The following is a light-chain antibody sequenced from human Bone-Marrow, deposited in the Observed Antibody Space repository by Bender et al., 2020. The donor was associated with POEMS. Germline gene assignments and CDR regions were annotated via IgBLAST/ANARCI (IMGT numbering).Light chain of an antibody. Sequence: SYVLTQPPSVSVAPGQTARISCGGDNIEDKLVHWYQQKPGQAPVLVVYDDTDRPSGIPGRFSGSRSGSTPTLTISRVEAGDEADYFCQVWDTDGDRVVFGGGTKLTVL. J-gene: IGLJ2*01. CDR3: QVWDTDGDRVV. CDR2: DDT. V-gene: IGLV3-21*02. CDR1: NIEDKL.